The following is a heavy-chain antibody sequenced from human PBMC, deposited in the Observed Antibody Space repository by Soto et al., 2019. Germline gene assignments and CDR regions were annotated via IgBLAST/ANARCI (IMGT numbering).Heavy chain of an antibody. Sequence: GGSLRLSCAASGFTLSRSGMHWVRQAPGKGLEWVAVLWADGRTKDYADYVKGRFTISRDNSKNTVFLQMNSLRAADTAVYYCAGPPHETHGSWGQGTQVTVSS. J-gene: IGHJ1*01. CDR3: AGPPHETHGS. CDR2: LWADGRTK. CDR1: GFTLSRSG. V-gene: IGHV3-33*01.